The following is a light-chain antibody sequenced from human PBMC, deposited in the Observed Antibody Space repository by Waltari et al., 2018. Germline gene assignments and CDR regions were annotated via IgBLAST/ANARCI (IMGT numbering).Light chain of an antibody. CDR2: GVT. CDR1: SRDVGAYNL. Sequence: QSALTQSASVSGSPGQSITISCTGTSRDVGAYNLVSWYQHLPGRAPKLILSGVTKPPSWISDRFSGSKSGNTASLTISGLQSEDEADYYCSSYTQSRTRVFGGGTKVTVL. J-gene: IGLJ3*02. V-gene: IGLV2-23*02. CDR3: SSYTQSRTRV.